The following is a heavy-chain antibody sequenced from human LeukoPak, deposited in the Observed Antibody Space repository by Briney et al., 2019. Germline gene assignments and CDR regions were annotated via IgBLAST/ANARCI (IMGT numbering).Heavy chain of an antibody. D-gene: IGHD1-1*01. V-gene: IGHV4-59*01. CDR3: ARARYSHNWVPTIDY. Sequence: SETLSLTRTVSGGSISSFYWSWIRQTPGNRLQWIGNIYYTGTTDYNPSLKSRVTLSVDTSKSQFSLKLSPVTTADTAVYFCARARYSHNWVPTIDYWGQGALVTVSS. CDR2: IYYTGTT. CDR1: GGSISSFY. J-gene: IGHJ4*02.